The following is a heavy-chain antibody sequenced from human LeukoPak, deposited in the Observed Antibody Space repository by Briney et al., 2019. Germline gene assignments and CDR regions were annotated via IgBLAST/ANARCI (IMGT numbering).Heavy chain of an antibody. J-gene: IGHJ4*02. CDR1: GYSISSGYY. V-gene: IGHV4-38-2*02. CDR2: IYYSGST. CDR3: ARAGYSSSWRRGAEDY. D-gene: IGHD6-13*01. Sequence: KPSETLSLTCTVSGYSISSGYYWGWIRQPPGKGLEWIGSIYYSGSTYYNPSLKSRVTISVDTSKNQFSLKLSSVTAADTAVYYCARAGYSSSWRRGAEDYWGQGTLVTVSS.